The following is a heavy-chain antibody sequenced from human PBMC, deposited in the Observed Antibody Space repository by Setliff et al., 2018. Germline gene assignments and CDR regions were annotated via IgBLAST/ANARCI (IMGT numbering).Heavy chain of an antibody. CDR3: ARDRGSGSYFLRYFDY. J-gene: IGHJ4*02. Sequence: PGGSLRLSCAASGFTFSSYSMNWVRQAPGKGLEWVSYISSSSSTIYYADSVKGRFTISRDNAKNSLYLQMNSLRAEDTAVYYCARDRGSGSYFLRYFDYWGREPWSPSPQ. CDR1: GFTFSSYS. D-gene: IGHD1-26*01. V-gene: IGHV3-48*01. CDR2: ISSSSSTI.